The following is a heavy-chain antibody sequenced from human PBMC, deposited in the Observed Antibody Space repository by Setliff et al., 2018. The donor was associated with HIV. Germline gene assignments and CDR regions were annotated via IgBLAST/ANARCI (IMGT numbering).Heavy chain of an antibody. CDR3: ARGKPIFGVNNWFDP. D-gene: IGHD3-3*01. CDR2: INSDSGGT. CDR1: GYTFAAYG. Sequence: ASVKVSCKPSGYTFAAYGLSWVRQAPGQGLEWMGWINSDSGGTNYAQRFQGRITMTRDTSTNTVYMELNKLRSDDTAVYYCARGKPIFGVNNWFDPWGQGTLVTVSS. J-gene: IGHJ5*02. V-gene: IGHV1-2*02.